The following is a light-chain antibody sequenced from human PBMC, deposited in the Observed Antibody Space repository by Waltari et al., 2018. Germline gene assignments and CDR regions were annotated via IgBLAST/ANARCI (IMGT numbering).Light chain of an antibody. J-gene: IGKJ1*01. CDR1: QSTGRY. CDR2: FAS. V-gene: IGKV1-39*01. Sequence: DIQMTQDPSSLSVSIGVRVTITCRASQSTGRYLSWYQQKSGRAPKLLISFASSLESGVPSRFSGTGSGTDFTLTINSLQPEDIGTYYCQQASRGPLTFGQGT. CDR3: QQASRGPLT.